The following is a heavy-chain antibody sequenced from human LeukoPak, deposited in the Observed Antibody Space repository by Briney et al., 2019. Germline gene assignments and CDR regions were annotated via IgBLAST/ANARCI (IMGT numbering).Heavy chain of an antibody. V-gene: IGHV4-34*01. CDR1: GGSFSSYY. CDR2: INHSGTT. Sequence: SETLSLTCAVYGGSFSSYYWNWIRQPPGKGLEWIGEINHSGTTNYNPSLKSRVTLSVDTSKNQFSLKLTSVTAADTAVYYCARDELGVSYWGQGTLVIVSS. CDR3: ARDELGVSY. J-gene: IGHJ4*02. D-gene: IGHD1-26*01.